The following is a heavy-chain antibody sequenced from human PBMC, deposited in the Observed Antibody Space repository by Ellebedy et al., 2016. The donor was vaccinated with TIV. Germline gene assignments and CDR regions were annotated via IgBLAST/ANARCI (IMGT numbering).Heavy chain of an antibody. V-gene: IGHV3-30-3*01. D-gene: IGHD4-17*01. CDR2: ISYDGSNK. CDR3: ARDPDTVTTSIGSYFDY. Sequence: GGSLRLXXAASGFTFSSYAMHWVRQAPGKGLEWVAVISYDGSNKYYADSVKGRFTISRDNSKNTLYLQMNSLRAEDTAVYYCARDPDTVTTSIGSYFDYWGQGTLVTVSS. CDR1: GFTFSSYA. J-gene: IGHJ4*02.